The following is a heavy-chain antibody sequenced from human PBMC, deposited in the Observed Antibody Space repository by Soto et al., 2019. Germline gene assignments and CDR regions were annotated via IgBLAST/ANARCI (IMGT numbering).Heavy chain of an antibody. CDR1: GGTFSSYA. CDR2: IVVGSGNT. D-gene: IGHD7-27*01. CDR3: AADPMGMSSYYYYYGMDV. Sequence: SVKVSCKASGGTFSSYAISWVRQARGQRLEWIGWIVVGSGNTNYAQKFQERVTITRDMSTSTAYMELSSLRSEDTAVYYCAADPMGMSSYYYYYGMDVWGQGTTVTVSS. J-gene: IGHJ6*02. V-gene: IGHV1-58*02.